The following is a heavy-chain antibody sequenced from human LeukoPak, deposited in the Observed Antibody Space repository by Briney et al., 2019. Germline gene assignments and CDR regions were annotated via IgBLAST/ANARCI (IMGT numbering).Heavy chain of an antibody. CDR1: GGTFSSYT. CDR2: IIPILGIA. CDR3: ARNAPGYCSGGSCYSGYYFDY. D-gene: IGHD2-15*01. J-gene: IGHJ4*02. V-gene: IGHV1-69*02. Sequence: VASVKVSCKASGGTFSSYTISWVRQAPGQGLEWMGRIIPILGIANYAQKFRGRVTITADKSTSTAYMELSSLRSEDTAVYYCARNAPGYCSGGSCYSGYYFDYWGQGTLVTVSS.